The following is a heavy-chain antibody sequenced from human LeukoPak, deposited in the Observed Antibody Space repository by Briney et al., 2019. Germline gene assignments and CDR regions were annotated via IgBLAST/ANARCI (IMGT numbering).Heavy chain of an antibody. CDR1: GFPFSSYW. J-gene: IGHJ4*02. CDR3: AKDLAFVSY. V-gene: IGHV3-7*01. D-gene: IGHD2/OR15-2a*01. Sequence: GGSLRLSCAASGFPFSSYWMTWVRQAPGKGLEWVANIKGDGSEKYYVHSVKGRFTISRDNAKDSLYLQMDSLRAEDTALYYCAKDLAFVSYWGQGTLVTVSS. CDR2: IKGDGSEK.